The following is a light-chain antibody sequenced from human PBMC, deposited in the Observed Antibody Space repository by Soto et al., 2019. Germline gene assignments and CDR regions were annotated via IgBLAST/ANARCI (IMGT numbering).Light chain of an antibody. CDR3: MQGTDWPYT. CDR2: KVS. CDR1: QSPVTTDGNTY. V-gene: IGKV2-30*01. Sequence: DIVMTQSPLSLPVTLGQPASISCRSSQSPVTTDGNTYLNWFQQRPGQSPRRLIYKVSIRDSGVPDRFSGSGSGTEFTLKISRVEVEDVGVYFCMQGTDWPYTFGQVTKLEI. J-gene: IGKJ2*01.